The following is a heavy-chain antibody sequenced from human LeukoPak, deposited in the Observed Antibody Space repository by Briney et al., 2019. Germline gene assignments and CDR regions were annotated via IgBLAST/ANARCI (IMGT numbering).Heavy chain of an antibody. D-gene: IGHD6-6*01. V-gene: IGHV3-48*01. CDR1: DFTFSTYS. CDR2: ISDSSGTM. CDR3: AREFGSSQYYMDV. J-gene: IGHJ6*03. Sequence: GGSLTLSCAASDFTFSTYSMNWVRQAPGKGLEWVSFISDSSGTMYYADSVKGRFTISRDNAKNSLYLQMNSLRAEDTAVYYCAREFGSSQYYMDVWGKGSTVTVSS.